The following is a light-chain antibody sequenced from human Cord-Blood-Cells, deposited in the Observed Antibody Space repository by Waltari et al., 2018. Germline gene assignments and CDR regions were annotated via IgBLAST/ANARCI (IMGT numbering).Light chain of an antibody. CDR3: QQYYSTPYT. CDR1: PSVLYSSNTKNY. Sequence: DIVMTQSPDSLAVSLGERATINCKSSPSVLYSSNTKNYLAWYQQKQGQPPKLLIYWASTRESGVPDLFSGSGSGTDFTLTISRLQAEDVAVYYCQQYYSTPYTFGHGTKLEIK. CDR2: WAS. V-gene: IGKV4-1*01. J-gene: IGKJ2*01.